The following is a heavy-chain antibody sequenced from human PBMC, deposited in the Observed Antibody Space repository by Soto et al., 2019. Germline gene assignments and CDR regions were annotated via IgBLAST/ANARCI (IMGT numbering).Heavy chain of an antibody. D-gene: IGHD2-21*02. CDR3: ARQRTSVVTQAYFDV. J-gene: IGHJ4*02. Sequence: PSETLSLTCTVAGDSISSRSYYWCWIRQPPWKGLEWIGSIYYSGSTYNNPSLRSRVSMSIDTSKDQFSLKLKSVTAADTALYFCARQRTSVVTQAYFDVWGPGXLVTVYS. CDR2: IYYSGST. V-gene: IGHV4-39*01. CDR1: GDSISSRSYY.